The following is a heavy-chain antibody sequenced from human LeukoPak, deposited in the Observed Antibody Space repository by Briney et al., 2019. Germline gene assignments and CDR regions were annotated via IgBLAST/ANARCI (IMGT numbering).Heavy chain of an antibody. CDR1: GFTFSSYG. Sequence: GSLRLSCAASGFTFSSYGMHWVRQAPGKGLEWVANAKPDGSAEYYADSVRGRFTASRDNANNLLYLQMNRLRAEDTAVYYCARDGGLHTNFDYWGQGTLLTVSS. CDR2: AKPDGSAE. CDR3: ARDGGLHTNFDY. V-gene: IGHV3-7*01. D-gene: IGHD2-15*01. J-gene: IGHJ4*02.